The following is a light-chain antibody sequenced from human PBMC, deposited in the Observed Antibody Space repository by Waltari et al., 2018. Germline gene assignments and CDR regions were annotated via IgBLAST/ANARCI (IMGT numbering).Light chain of an antibody. CDR2: DDS. J-gene: IGLJ2*01. CDR3: QVWDDGRVV. CDR1: TLETKS. V-gene: IGLV3-21*02. Sequence: SYVLTQPPSESVAPGPEAPITCGGNTLETKSVHWYLQKPGQAPVLVVYDDSDRASGIPERFSGSKSGDTATLTISRVEAGDEADYSCQVWDDGRVVFGGGTKLTVL.